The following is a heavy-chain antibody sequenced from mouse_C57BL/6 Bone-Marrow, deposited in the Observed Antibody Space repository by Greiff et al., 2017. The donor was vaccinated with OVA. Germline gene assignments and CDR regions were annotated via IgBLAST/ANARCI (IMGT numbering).Heavy chain of an antibody. J-gene: IGHJ3*01. CDR2: RQGLEGIG. V-gene: IGHV1-87*01. CDR3: SEDSAVYYCACSRIGMVTTRGFAY. CDR1: YTFSRRLH. D-gene: IGHD2-2*01. Sequence: VMLVESRPELARPWASVKISCQAFYTFSRRLHFAIRDTNYWMQWVKQRPRQGLEGIGAIYPGNGDTSYNQKFKGKATLTADKSSTTAYMQLSSLTSEDSAVYYCACSRIGMVTTRGFAYWGQGTLVTVSA.